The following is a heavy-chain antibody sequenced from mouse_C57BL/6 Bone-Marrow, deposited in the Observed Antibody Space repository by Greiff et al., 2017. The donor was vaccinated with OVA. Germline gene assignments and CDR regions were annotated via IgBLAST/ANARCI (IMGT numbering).Heavy chain of an antibody. CDR2: ISNGGGST. Sequence: DVKLVESGGGLVQPGGSLKLSCAASGFTFSDYYMYWVRQTPEKRLEWVAYISNGGGSTYYPDTVKGRFTISRDNAKNTLYLQRSRLKSEDTAMYYCARRRPLWDAYFDVWGTGTTVTVSS. J-gene: IGHJ1*03. CDR3: ARRRPLWDAYFDV. V-gene: IGHV5-12*01. CDR1: GFTFSDYY. D-gene: IGHD4-1*01.